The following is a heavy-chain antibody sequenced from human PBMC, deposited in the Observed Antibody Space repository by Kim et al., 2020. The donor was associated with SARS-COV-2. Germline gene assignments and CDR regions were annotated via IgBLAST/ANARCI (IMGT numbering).Heavy chain of an antibody. CDR2: ISWNSGSI. CDR3: AKDRGITAAAGSSYYYGMDV. Sequence: GGSLRLSCAASGFTSDDYAMHWVRQAPGKGLEGVSGISWNSGSIGYADSVKGRFTISRDNAKNSLYLQMNSLRAEDTALYYCAKDRGITAAAGSSYYYGMDVWGQGTTVTVSS. V-gene: IGHV3-9*02. D-gene: IGHD6-13*01. J-gene: IGHJ6*02. CDR1: GFTSDDYA.